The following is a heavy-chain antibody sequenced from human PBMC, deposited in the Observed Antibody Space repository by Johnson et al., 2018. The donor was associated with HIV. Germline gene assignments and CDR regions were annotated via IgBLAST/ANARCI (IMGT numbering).Heavy chain of an antibody. CDR1: GFTFSSYW. V-gene: IGHV3-7*03. CDR2: INSDGSEK. Sequence: VQLVESGGGLVKPGGSLRLSCAASGFTFSSYWMHWVRQAPGKGLVWVSRINSDGSEKYYVDSVKGGFTISRDNAKNSLYLQMNSLRAEDTAVYYCARASYYDFWSGYFDAFDIWGQGTMVTVSS. CDR3: ARASYYDFWSGYFDAFDI. D-gene: IGHD3-3*01. J-gene: IGHJ3*02.